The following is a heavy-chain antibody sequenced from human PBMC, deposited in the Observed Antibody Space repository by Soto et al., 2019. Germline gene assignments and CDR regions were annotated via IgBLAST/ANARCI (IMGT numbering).Heavy chain of an antibody. V-gene: IGHV4-34*01. CDR2: INHSGST. CDR3: ARGLLKTYCSGGSCYYSRVFHWFDP. J-gene: IGHJ5*02. D-gene: IGHD2-15*01. Sequence: SETLSLTCAVYGGSFSGYYWSWIRQPPGKGVEWIGEINHSGSTNYNPSLKSRVTISVDTSKNQFSLKLSSVTAADTAVYYCARGLLKTYCSGGSCYYSRVFHWFDPWGQGTLVTVSS. CDR1: GGSFSGYY.